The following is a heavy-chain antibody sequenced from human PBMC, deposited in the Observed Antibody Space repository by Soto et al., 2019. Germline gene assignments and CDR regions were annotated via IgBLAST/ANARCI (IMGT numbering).Heavy chain of an antibody. CDR3: ARSRSYYVEDFQK. J-gene: IGHJ1*01. Sequence: SETLSLTCSVSGDSISAEGYYWSWIRQHPGKGLEWIGYIYYSGLTSYNPSLKSRVTISRATSKNQFYLKLSSVTAADTAVYYCARSRSYYVEDFQKWGQGTLVTVSS. CDR2: IYYSGLT. D-gene: IGHD1-26*01. V-gene: IGHV4-31*03. CDR1: GDSISAEGYY.